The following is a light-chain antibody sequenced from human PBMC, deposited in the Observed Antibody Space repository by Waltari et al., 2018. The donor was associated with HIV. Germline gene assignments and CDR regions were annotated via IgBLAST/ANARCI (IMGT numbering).Light chain of an antibody. CDR3: MQARNYPRT. J-gene: IGKJ1*01. CDR1: QSLVHENGAPY. Sequence: DIVLTQTPLSAPFIVGQSASIPCRSSQSLVHENGAPYLSWLFQKTGEPPRLLIYRVSRRLPGVPHRFSGGGAGSDFTLKITSVEADDVGVYYCMQARNYPRTFGQGTKVEI. V-gene: IGKV2-24*01. CDR2: RVS.